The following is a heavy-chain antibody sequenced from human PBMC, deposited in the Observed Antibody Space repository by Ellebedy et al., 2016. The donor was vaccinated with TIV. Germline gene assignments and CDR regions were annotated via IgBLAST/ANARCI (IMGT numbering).Heavy chain of an antibody. CDR1: GASFSDYY. V-gene: IGHV4-34*01. Sequence: SETLSLTCTVYGASFSDYYWTWIRQPPGRGLEWIGEIHPSGSTTYNSSLQSRVAMSVDTSKSHFSLKLSSVTAADTAVYYCARDSHGSGSYYKGYYYYGMDVWGQGTTVTVSS. CDR3: ARDSHGSGSYYKGYYYYGMDV. CDR2: IHPSGST. J-gene: IGHJ6*02. D-gene: IGHD3-10*01.